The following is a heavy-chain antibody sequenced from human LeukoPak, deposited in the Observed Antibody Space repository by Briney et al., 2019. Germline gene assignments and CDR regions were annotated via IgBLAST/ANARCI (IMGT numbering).Heavy chain of an antibody. CDR1: GFTFSSYA. V-gene: IGHV3-23*01. J-gene: IGHJ6*03. Sequence: GRSLRLSCAASGFTFSSYAMSWVRQAPGEGLEWVSAISGSGGSTYYADSGKGRFTISRDNSKNTLYLQMNSLRAEDRAVYYCAKGLNPRRDYYMDVWGKGPTVTVSS. CDR2: ISGSGGST. CDR3: AKGLNPRRDYYMDV.